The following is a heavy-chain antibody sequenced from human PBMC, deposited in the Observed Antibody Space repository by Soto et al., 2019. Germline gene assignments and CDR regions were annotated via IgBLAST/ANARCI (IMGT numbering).Heavy chain of an antibody. CDR2: INHSGST. CDR3: AALGAIAAQWDY. D-gene: IGHD6-6*01. J-gene: IGHJ4*02. CDR1: GGSFSGYY. V-gene: IGHV4-34*01. Sequence: SETLSLTCAVYGGSFSGYYWSWIRQPPGKGLEWIGEINHSGSTNYNPSLKSRVTISVDTSKNQFSLKLSSVTAADTAVYYCAALGAIAAQWDYWGQGTLVTVSS.